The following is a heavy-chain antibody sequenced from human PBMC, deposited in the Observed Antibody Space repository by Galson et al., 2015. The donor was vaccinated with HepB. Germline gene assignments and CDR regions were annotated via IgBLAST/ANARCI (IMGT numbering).Heavy chain of an antibody. CDR1: GFTFSSYA. Sequence: SLRLSCAASGFTFSSYAMSWVRQAPGKGLEWVSAISGSGGSTYYADSVKGRFTISRDNSKNTLYLQMNSLRAEDTAVYYCAKDLKYSSSPPSLWYWGQGTLVTVSS. J-gene: IGHJ4*02. V-gene: IGHV3-23*01. D-gene: IGHD6-6*01. CDR2: ISGSGGST. CDR3: AKDLKYSSSPPSLWY.